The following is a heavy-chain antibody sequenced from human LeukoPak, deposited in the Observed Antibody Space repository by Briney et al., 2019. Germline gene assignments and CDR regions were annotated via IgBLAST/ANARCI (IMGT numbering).Heavy chain of an antibody. Sequence: GGSLRLSCLGSGFTFSTYWMSWVRQAPGKGLEWVANIMQDGSEKNYVDSVKGRFTISRDNARNSLYLQMSSLGAEDTAVYYCARLHLTSNWFDPWGQGTLVTVSS. CDR2: IMQDGSEK. CDR3: ARLHLTSNWFDP. D-gene: IGHD3-9*01. V-gene: IGHV3-7*01. CDR1: GFTFSTYW. J-gene: IGHJ5*02.